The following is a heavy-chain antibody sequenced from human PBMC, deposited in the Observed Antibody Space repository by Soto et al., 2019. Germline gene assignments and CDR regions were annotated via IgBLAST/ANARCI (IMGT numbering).Heavy chain of an antibody. D-gene: IGHD6-19*01. V-gene: IGHV3-21*04. J-gene: IGHJ4*02. Sequence: GESLKISCAASGFTFSDYIMNWVRQAPGKGLEWLSSISSSSSYIFYADSVKGRFTISRDNSKNSLYLHMNSLRAEDTAVYYCAKDQSEGIPVGLVDYWGQGTLVTVSS. CDR2: ISSSSSYI. CDR1: GFTFSDYI. CDR3: AKDQSEGIPVGLVDY.